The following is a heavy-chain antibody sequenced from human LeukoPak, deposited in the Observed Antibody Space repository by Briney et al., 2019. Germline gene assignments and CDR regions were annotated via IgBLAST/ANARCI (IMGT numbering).Heavy chain of an antibody. CDR3: AGHHPRNTVDF. CDR1: GGSISSYY. V-gene: IGHV4-59*08. J-gene: IGHJ4*02. Sequence: VKPSETLSLTCTVSGGSISSYYWSWIRQPPGTGLEWIAYISDIGSINYNPSLKSRVTISLDTSKNQFSLKLSSVTAADTAVYYCAGHHPRNTVDFWGQGTLVTVSS. CDR2: ISDIGSI. D-gene: IGHD2-8*02.